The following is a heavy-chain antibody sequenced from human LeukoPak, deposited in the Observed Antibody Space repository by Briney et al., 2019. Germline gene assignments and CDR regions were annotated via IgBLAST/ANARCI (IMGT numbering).Heavy chain of an antibody. V-gene: IGHV4-59*08. J-gene: IGHJ6*03. D-gene: IGHD6-13*01. CDR1: GGSISSYY. CDR3: ARVGAAGTPYYYYMDV. Sequence: PSETLSLTCTVSGGSISSYYWSWIRQPPGKGLEWIGYIYYSGSTNYNPSLKSRVTISVDTSKNQFSLKLSSVTAADTAVYYCARVGAAGTPYYYYMDVWSKGTTVTVSS. CDR2: IYYSGST.